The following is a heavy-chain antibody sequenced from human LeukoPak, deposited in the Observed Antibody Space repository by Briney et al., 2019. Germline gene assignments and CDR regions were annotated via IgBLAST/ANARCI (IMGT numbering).Heavy chain of an antibody. CDR1: GYTFTSYG. Sequence: ASVKVSCKASGYTFTSYGISWVRQAPGQGLEWMGWISAYNGNTNYAQKLQGRVTMTTDTSTSTAYMELRSLRSDDTAVYYCARDPWKSYCSSTSCYTPRASLRNSEAFDIWGQGTMVTVSS. CDR3: ARDPWKSYCSSTSCYTPRASLRNSEAFDI. D-gene: IGHD2-2*02. J-gene: IGHJ3*02. CDR2: ISAYNGNT. V-gene: IGHV1-18*01.